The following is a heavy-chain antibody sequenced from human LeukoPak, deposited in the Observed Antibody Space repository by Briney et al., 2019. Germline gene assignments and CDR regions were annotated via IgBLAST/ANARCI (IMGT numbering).Heavy chain of an antibody. Sequence: QSGGSLRLSCAASGFTVSTNYMTRVRQASGKGLEWVSIIYSGGSTYYADSVKGRFTISRDNSKNTVYLQMDSLGAEDTAVYYCARGGYDTSGYARHYFDYWGQGTLVTVSS. CDR1: GFTVSTNY. CDR3: ARGGYDTSGYARHYFDY. CDR2: IYSGGST. V-gene: IGHV3-66*01. D-gene: IGHD3-22*01. J-gene: IGHJ4*02.